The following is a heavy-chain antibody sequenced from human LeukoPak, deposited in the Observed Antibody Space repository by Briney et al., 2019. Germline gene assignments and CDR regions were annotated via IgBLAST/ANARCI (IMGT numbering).Heavy chain of an antibody. CDR3: ARDPYSGTYGNTYYYYMDV. J-gene: IGHJ6*03. V-gene: IGHV3-48*03. Sequence: GGSLRLSCAASGFTFSSYEMNWVRQAPGKGLEWVSYISSSGSTIYYADSVKGRFTISRDNARNSLYLQMNSLRVEDTAVYYCARDPYSGTYGNTYYYYMDVWGKGTAVTISS. D-gene: IGHD1-26*01. CDR2: ISSSGSTI. CDR1: GFTFSSYE.